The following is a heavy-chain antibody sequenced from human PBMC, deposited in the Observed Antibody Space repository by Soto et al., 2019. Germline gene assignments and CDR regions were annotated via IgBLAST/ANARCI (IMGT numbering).Heavy chain of an antibody. J-gene: IGHJ4*02. CDR3: ARGSTAYYFDY. D-gene: IGHD2-21*02. Sequence: GESLKISFKGSGYSFTTYWIGWVHQMPGKGLEWMGMIYPGDSDTRYSPSFRGQVTISADKSITTAYLQWSSLKASDTAIYYCARGSTAYYFDYWGQGTQVTVSS. V-gene: IGHV5-51*07. CDR2: IYPGDSDT. CDR1: GYSFTTYW.